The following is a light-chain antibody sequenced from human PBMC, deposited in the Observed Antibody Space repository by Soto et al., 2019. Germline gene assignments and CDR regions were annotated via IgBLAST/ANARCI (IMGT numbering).Light chain of an antibody. CDR3: QSYHSSLKV. CDR2: GNS. Sequence: QSVLTQPPSVSGAPGQRVTISCTGSSSNIGAGYDVHWYQQLPGTAPKLLIYGNSNRPSGVPDRFSGSKSGTSASLAITGLQAEDEADYYCQSYHSSLKVFGGGTKLTVL. CDR1: SSNIGAGYD. V-gene: IGLV1-40*01. J-gene: IGLJ2*01.